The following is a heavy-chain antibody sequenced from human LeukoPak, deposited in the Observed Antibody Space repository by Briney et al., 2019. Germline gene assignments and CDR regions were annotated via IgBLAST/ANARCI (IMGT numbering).Heavy chain of an antibody. J-gene: IGHJ6*04. CDR2: MNPNSGNT. CDR3: ARLGDRYYDFWSGYPTPMDV. V-gene: IGHV1-8*01. CDR1: GYTFTSYD. Sequence: VASVKVSCKASGYTFTSYDINWVRQATGQGLEWMGWMNPNSGNTGYAQKFQGRVTMTRNTSISTAYMELSSLRSEDTAVYYYARLGDRYYDFWSGYPTPMDVWGKGTTVTVSS. D-gene: IGHD3-3*01.